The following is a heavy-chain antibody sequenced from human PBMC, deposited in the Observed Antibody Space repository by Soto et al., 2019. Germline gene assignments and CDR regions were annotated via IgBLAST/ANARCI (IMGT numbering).Heavy chain of an antibody. D-gene: IGHD1-1*01. CDR1: GGSISGTDW. CDR3: VRDGTKTLRDWFDP. V-gene: IGHV4-4*02. CDR2: IYHSGTT. Sequence: SETLSLTCAVSGGSISGTDWWTWVRQPPGKGLEWIGDIYHSGTTNYNPSLKSRVTISLDKSKNQFSLTLRSVTAADTAVYYCVRDGTKTLRDWFDPWGQGISVTVSS. J-gene: IGHJ5*02.